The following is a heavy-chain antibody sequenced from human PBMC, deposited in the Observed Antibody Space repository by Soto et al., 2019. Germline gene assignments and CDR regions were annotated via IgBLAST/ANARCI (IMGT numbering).Heavy chain of an antibody. CDR1: GGSISSGDYY. Sequence: QVQLQESGPGLVKPSQTLSLTCTVSGGSISSGDYYWSWIRQPPGKGLERIGYIYYSGSTYYNPSLKSRVTISVDTSKNQCYLKLSSVTAADTAVYYCARDLRGYSYGYRWFDPWGQGTLVTVSS. J-gene: IGHJ5*02. D-gene: IGHD5-18*01. CDR2: IYYSGST. CDR3: ARDLRGYSYGYRWFDP. V-gene: IGHV4-30-4*01.